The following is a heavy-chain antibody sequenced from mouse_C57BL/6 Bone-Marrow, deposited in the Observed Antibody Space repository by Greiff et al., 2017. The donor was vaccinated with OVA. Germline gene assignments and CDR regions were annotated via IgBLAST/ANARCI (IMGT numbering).Heavy chain of an antibody. CDR1: GYTFTDYY. CDR2: INPNNGGT. D-gene: IGHD2-1*01. CDR3: ARGGGNYHFDY. V-gene: IGHV1-26*01. Sequence: VQLQQSGPELVKPGASVKISCKASGYTFTDYYMNWVKQSHGKSLEWIGDINPNNGGTSYNQKFKGKATLTVDKSSSTAYMELRSLTSEDSAVYYCARGGGNYHFDYWGQGTTLTVSS. J-gene: IGHJ2*01.